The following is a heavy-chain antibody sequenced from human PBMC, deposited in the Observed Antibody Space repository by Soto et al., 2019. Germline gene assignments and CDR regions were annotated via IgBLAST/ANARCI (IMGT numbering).Heavy chain of an antibody. J-gene: IGHJ4*02. CDR1: GGSISSGGYY. Sequence: QVQLQESGPGLVKPSQTLSLTCTVSGGSISSGGYYWSWIRQHPGKGLEWIGYIYYSGSTYYNPSLKSRVTISVDTSKNQFSLKLSXXTAADXXVYYXARXXKXRYYYDSSGYSNWGQGTLVTVSS. D-gene: IGHD3-22*01. CDR2: IYYSGST. CDR3: ARXXKXRYYYDSSGYSN. V-gene: IGHV4-31*03.